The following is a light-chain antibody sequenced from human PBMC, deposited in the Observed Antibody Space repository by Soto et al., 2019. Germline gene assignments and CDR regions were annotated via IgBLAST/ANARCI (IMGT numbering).Light chain of an antibody. CDR2: DAS. CDR1: QDINKN. Sequence: EIRMTQSPSSLSASEGDRVTITCQASQDINKNLIWYQQKPGKAPKLLIYDASDLETGVPSRFSGSGSGTGFTFTISSLQPEDFATYYCQQYESLPLTFGQGTRLEIK. V-gene: IGKV1-33*01. CDR3: QQYESLPLT. J-gene: IGKJ5*01.